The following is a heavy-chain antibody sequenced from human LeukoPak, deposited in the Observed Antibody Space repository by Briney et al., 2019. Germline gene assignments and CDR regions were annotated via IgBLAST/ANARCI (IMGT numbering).Heavy chain of an antibody. CDR2: INPNSGGT. V-gene: IGHV1-2*02. Sequence: ASVKVSCKASGYTFTGYYMHWVRQAPGQGLEWMGWINPNSGGTNYAQKLQGRVTMTRDTSISTAYMELSRLRSDDTAVYYCARGGCSSTSCSGPYFQHWGQGTLVTVSS. CDR3: ARGGCSSTSCSGPYFQH. CDR1: GYTFTGYY. J-gene: IGHJ1*01. D-gene: IGHD2-2*01.